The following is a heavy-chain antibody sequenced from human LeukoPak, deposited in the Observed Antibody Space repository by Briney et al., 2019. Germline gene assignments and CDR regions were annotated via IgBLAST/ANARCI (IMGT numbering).Heavy chain of an antibody. V-gene: IGHV1-3*01. J-gene: IGHJ4*02. CDR3: ARDRTQKRYCSSISCTGLDY. Sequence: ASVKVSCKASGYTFTSYAMHWVRQAPGQRLEWMGWINAGNGNTKYSQKFQGRVTITRDTSASTAYMELSSLRSEDTAVYYCARDRTQKRYCSSISCTGLDYWGQGTLVTVSS. CDR1: GYTFTSYA. CDR2: INAGNGNT. D-gene: IGHD2-2*01.